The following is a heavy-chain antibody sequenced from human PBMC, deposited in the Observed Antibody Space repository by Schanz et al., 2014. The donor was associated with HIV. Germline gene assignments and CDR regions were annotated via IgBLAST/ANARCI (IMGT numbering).Heavy chain of an antibody. CDR1: GFTFNNYA. CDR3: TREGNYYGGSGPGH. Sequence: EVQLVESGGGLVRPGESLRLSCLASGFTFNNYAMSWVRQAPGKGLEWVAVINWNGDTTYYADSVKGRFTISRDNSNNVLFLHMPTLRAEDTATYYCTREGNYYGGSGPGHWGQGALVSVSS. V-gene: IGHV3-23*04. D-gene: IGHD2-21*01. CDR2: INWNGDTT. J-gene: IGHJ4*02.